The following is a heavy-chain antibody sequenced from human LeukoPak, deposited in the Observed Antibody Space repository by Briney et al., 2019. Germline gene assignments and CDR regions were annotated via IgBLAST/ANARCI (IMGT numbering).Heavy chain of an antibody. Sequence: GSSVKVSCKASGGTFSSYAIGWVRQAPGQGLEWMGGIIPTFGTANYAQKFQGRVTITADESTSTAYMEMSSLRSEDTAVYYCARDRDYGDDECFFDYWGQGTLVTVSS. J-gene: IGHJ4*02. CDR3: ARDRDYGDDECFFDY. CDR1: GGTFSSYA. V-gene: IGHV1-69*01. D-gene: IGHD4-17*01. CDR2: IIPTFGTA.